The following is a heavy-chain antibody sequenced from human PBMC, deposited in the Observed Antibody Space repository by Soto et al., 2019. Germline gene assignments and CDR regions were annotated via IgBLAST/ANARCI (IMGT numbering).Heavy chain of an antibody. V-gene: IGHV3-30-3*01. Sequence: QVQLVESGGGVVQPGGSLRLSCAASGFTFRNHAMQWVRQAPGKGLQCLAVIAHAGSNAFYRDSVKGRFTVTRDNSKNTLYLYMSSLRSEDTGVYYCARGDREDILVVVGARPGEYGTDIWGQGTTVSVSS. CDR2: IAHAGSNA. J-gene: IGHJ6*02. CDR3: ARGDREDILVVVGARPGEYGTDI. CDR1: GFTFRNHA. D-gene: IGHD2-15*01.